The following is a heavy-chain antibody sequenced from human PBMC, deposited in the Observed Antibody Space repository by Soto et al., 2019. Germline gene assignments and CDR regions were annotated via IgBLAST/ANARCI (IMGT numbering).Heavy chain of an antibody. Sequence: SVKVSCKASGGTFSSYAISWVRQAPGQGLEWMGGIIPIFGTANYAQKFQGRVTITADKSTSTAYMELSSLRSEDTAVYYCARAKKAYCGGDCYSGIYYYYYYGMDVWGQGTTVTSP. CDR1: GGTFSSYA. D-gene: IGHD2-21*02. V-gene: IGHV1-69*06. J-gene: IGHJ6*02. CDR2: IIPIFGTA. CDR3: ARAKKAYCGGDCYSGIYYYYYYGMDV.